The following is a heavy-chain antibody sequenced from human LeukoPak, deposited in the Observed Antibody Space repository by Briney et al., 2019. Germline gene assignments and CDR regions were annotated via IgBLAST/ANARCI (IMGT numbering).Heavy chain of an antibody. CDR3: ARDPVVASPGPFYYHYMDV. CDR2: IDSRGNT. V-gene: IGHV3-53*01. J-gene: IGHJ6*03. Sequence: PGGSLRLSCAASGFAVSSNYMSWVRQPPGKGLEWLSLIDSRGNTFYADSVKGRFAISRDYLKNTLFLQMNSLRAEDTAPYYCARDPVVASPGPFYYHYMDVWGKGTTVTVSS. D-gene: IGHD6-13*01. CDR1: GFAVSSNY.